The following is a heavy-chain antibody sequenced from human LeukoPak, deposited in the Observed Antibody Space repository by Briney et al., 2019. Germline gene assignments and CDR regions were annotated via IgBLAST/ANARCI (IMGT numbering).Heavy chain of an antibody. Sequence: ASVKVSCKASGYTFTGYYMHWVRQAPGQGLVRMGWINPNRGGTNYAQKFQGRVTMSRDTSISTAYMGLSRLRSDDTAVYYCARVSHGIAAAGMSGIDYWGQGTLVTGSS. CDR1: GYTFTGYY. CDR2: INPNRGGT. D-gene: IGHD6-13*01. CDR3: ARVSHGIAAAGMSGIDY. V-gene: IGHV1-2*02. J-gene: IGHJ4*02.